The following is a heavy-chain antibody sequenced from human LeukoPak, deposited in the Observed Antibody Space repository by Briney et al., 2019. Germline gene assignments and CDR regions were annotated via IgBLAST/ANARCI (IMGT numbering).Heavy chain of an antibody. J-gene: IGHJ4*02. CDR2: IIPIFGTA. CDR3: ARGSLDYYGYYFDY. CDR1: GGTFSSYA. D-gene: IGHD3-10*01. V-gene: IGHV1-69*13. Sequence: TSVRVSCKASGGTFSSYAISWVRQAPGQGLEWMGGIIPIFGTANYAQKFQGRVTITADESTSTAYMELSSLRSEDTAVYYCARGSLDYYGYYFDYWGQGTLVTVSS.